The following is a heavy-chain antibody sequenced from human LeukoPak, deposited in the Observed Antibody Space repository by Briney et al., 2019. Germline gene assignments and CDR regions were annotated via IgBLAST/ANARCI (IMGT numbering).Heavy chain of an antibody. D-gene: IGHD4-17*01. Sequence: GGSPRLSCAASGFTVSSNYMSWVRQAPGKGLEWVSVIYSGGSTYYADSVKGRFTISRDNSKNTLYLQMNSLRAEDTAVYYCVRGDYGDYTLFDYWGHGTLVTVSS. CDR1: GFTVSSNY. V-gene: IGHV3-53*01. CDR2: IYSGGST. CDR3: VRGDYGDYTLFDY. J-gene: IGHJ4*01.